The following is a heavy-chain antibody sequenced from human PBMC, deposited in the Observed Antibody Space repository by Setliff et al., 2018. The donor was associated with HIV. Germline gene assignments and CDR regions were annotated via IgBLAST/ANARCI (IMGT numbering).Heavy chain of an antibody. V-gene: IGHV4-39*01. D-gene: IGHD5-12*01. CDR2: IYYSGST. Sequence: SETLSLTCTVSGGSISSTSYYWGWIRQPPGKGLEWIGSIYYSGSTYYNPSLKSRVTMSVDTSKNQFSLKLSSVTAADTAVYYCARTAYSGYVLDGYWGQGTLVTVS. CDR3: ARTAYSGYVLDGY. CDR1: GGSISSTSYY. J-gene: IGHJ4*02.